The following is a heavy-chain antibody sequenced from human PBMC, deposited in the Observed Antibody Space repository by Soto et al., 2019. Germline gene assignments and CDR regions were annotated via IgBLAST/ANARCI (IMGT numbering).Heavy chain of an antibody. D-gene: IGHD6-6*01. J-gene: IGHJ4*02. CDR1: GYTFTNYG. Sequence: ASVKVSCKASGYTFTNYGLSWMRQAPGQGLEWMGWTSADNSNTIYAQKLQGRVTMTTDTSTSTAYMDLRSLRFDDTAVYYCARDSDPEYTCSSPISSFDYWGQGTLVTVSS. CDR3: ARDSDPEYTCSSPISSFDY. CDR2: TSADNSNT. V-gene: IGHV1-18*01.